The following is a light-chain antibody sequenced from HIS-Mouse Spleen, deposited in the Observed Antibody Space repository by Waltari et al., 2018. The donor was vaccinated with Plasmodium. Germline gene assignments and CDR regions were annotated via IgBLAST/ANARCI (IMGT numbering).Light chain of an antibody. V-gene: IGLV3-1*01. J-gene: IGLJ3*02. CDR3: QAWDSSTWV. CDR1: KLGDKY. Sequence: SYELTQPPSVSVSPGQTASITCSGDKLGDKYACWYQQKPGQSPVLVIYKDSKRPSGIPERVSGSNSGNTATLTISGTQAMDEADYYCQAWDSSTWVFGGGTKLTVL. CDR2: KDS.